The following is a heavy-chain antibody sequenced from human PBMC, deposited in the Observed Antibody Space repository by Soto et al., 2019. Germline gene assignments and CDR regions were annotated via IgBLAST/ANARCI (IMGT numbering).Heavy chain of an antibody. Sequence: KLPETLSLTCAVYGGSFSGYYWSWIRQPPGKGLEWIGEINHSGSTNYNPSLKSRVTISVDTSKNQFSLKLSSVTAADTAVYYCAMYYDFWSGPLRYGMDVWGQGTTVTVSS. CDR3: AMYYDFWSGPLRYGMDV. J-gene: IGHJ6*02. CDR1: GGSFSGYY. V-gene: IGHV4-34*01. D-gene: IGHD3-3*01. CDR2: INHSGST.